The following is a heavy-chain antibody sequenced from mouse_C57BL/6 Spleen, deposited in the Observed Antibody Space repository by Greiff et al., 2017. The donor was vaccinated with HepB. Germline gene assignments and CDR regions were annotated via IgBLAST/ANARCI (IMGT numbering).Heavy chain of an antibody. J-gene: IGHJ3*01. CDR2: ISDGGSYT. CDR1: GFTFSSYA. D-gene: IGHD6-1*01. V-gene: IGHV5-4*01. Sequence: EVQLQESGGGLVKPRGSLKLSCAASGFTFSSYAMSWVRQTPEKRLEWVATISDGGSYTYYPDNVKGRFTISRDNAKNNLYLQMSHLKSEDTAMYYCARALSFAYWGQGTLVTVSA. CDR3: ARALSFAY.